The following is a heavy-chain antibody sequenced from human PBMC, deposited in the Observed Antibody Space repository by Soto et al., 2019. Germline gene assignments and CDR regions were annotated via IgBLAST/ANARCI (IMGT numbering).Heavy chain of an antibody. V-gene: IGHV4-4*07. D-gene: IGHD3-3*01. Sequence: SETLSLTCTVSGGSMNSYHWTWIRQPAGKGLEWIGRVYSSGGTHYNPSLKSRITISLDTSNNQFSLRLLSVTDADTAVYYCARGQRFSDWFDPWGQGTLVTVSS. CDR1: GGSMNSYH. CDR3: ARGQRFSDWFDP. J-gene: IGHJ5*02. CDR2: VYSSGGT.